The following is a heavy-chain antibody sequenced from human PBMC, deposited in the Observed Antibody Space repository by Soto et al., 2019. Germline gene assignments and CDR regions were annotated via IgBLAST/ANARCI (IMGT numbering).Heavy chain of an antibody. J-gene: IGHJ4*02. CDR1: GLTVSNAW. Sequence: GGSLRLSCAASGLTVSNAWMSWVRQAPGKGLEWVGRIRSKTDGGTTDYAAPVKGRFTISRDDSKNTLYLQINSLKTEDTAVYYCPTEYGATIYYLGQGTLDHVSS. V-gene: IGHV3-15*01. D-gene: IGHD5-12*01. CDR3: PTEYGATIYY. CDR2: IRSKTDGGTT.